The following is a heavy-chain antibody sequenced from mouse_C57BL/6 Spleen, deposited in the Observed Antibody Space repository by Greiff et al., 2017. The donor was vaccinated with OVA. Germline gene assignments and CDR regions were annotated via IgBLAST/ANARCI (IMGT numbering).Heavy chain of an antibody. Sequence: EVMLVESGGGLVKPGGSLKLSCAASGFTFSSYAMSWVRQTPEKRLEWVATISDGGSYTYYPDNVKGRFTISRDNAKNNLYLQMSHLKSEDTAMYYCARDPGSITTVVERWYFDVWGTGTTVTVSS. CDR3: ARDPGSITTVVERWYFDV. CDR2: ISDGGSYT. J-gene: IGHJ1*03. V-gene: IGHV5-4*01. D-gene: IGHD1-1*01. CDR1: GFTFSSYA.